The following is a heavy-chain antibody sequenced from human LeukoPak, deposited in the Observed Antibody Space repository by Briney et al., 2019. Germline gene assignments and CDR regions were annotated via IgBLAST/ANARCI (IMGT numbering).Heavy chain of an antibody. CDR2: IYPGDSDT. D-gene: IGHD2-15*01. CDR1: GYSFTSYW. V-gene: IGHV5-51*01. J-gene: IGHJ3*02. CDR3: ARSGDCSGGSCYPDAFDI. Sequence: RGESLKISCKGSGYSFTSYWIGWVRQMPGKGLEWMGIIYPGDSDTRYSPSFQGQVTISADKSISTAYLQWSSLKASDTAMYYCARSGDCSGGSCYPDAFDIWGQGTMVTVSS.